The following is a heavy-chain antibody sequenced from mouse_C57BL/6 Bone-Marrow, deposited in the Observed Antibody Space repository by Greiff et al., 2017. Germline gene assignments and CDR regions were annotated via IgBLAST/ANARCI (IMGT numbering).Heavy chain of an antibody. CDR1: GFTFSDFY. CDR3: ARDARGAMDY. J-gene: IGHJ4*01. V-gene: IGHV7-1*01. Sequence: EVKLVESGGGLVQSGRSLRLSCATSGFTFSDFYMEWVRQAPGKGLEWIAASRNKANDYTTEYSASVKGRFIVSRDTSQSILYLQMKALRAEDTAIYYCARDARGAMDYWGQGTSVTVSS. CDR2: SRNKANDYTT.